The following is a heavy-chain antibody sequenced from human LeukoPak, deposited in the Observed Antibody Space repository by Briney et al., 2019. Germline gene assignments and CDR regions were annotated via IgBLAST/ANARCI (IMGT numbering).Heavy chain of an antibody. D-gene: IGHD4-17*01. CDR2: INHSGST. J-gene: IGHJ3*02. V-gene: IGHV4-34*01. Sequence: PSETLSLTCAVYGGSFSGYYWSWIRQPPGKGLEWIGEINHSGSTNYNPSLKSRVTISVDTSKNQFSLKLSSVTAADTAVYYCARVDSPTVTLGDAFDIWGQGTMVTVSS. CDR3: ARVDSPTVTLGDAFDI. CDR1: GGSFSGYY.